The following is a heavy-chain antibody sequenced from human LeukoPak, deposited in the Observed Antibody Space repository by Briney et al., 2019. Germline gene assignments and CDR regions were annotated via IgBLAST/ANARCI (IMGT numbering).Heavy chain of an antibody. V-gene: IGHV1-2*02. CDR3: ARDPSYYYDSSGYYGRVSWYFDL. CDR2: INPNSGGT. D-gene: IGHD3-22*01. J-gene: IGHJ2*01. CDR1: GYTFTGYY. Sequence: ASVKVSCKASGYTFTGYYMHWVRQAPGQGLEWMGWINPNSGGTNYAQKFQDRVTMTRDTSISTAYMELSRLRSDDTAVYYCARDPSYYYDSSGYYGRVSWYFDLWGRGTLVTVSS.